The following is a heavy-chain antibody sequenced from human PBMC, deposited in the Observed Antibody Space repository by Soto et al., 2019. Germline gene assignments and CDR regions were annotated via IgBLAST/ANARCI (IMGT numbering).Heavy chain of an antibody. Sequence: QVQLQESGPGLVKPSETLSLSCSVSGGSTDYYYWNWIRQPPGKPLEWIGYIYYTGTTNYNPSPKSQPTXSXDXXASQCSAKLTSVTAEDTATYYCANGWGPGGIVTDYWGQGTLGIVSS. D-gene: IGHD3-16*01. CDR3: ANGWGPGGIVTDY. CDR2: IYYTGTT. J-gene: IGHJ4*02. V-gene: IGHV4-59*01. CDR1: GGSTDYYY.